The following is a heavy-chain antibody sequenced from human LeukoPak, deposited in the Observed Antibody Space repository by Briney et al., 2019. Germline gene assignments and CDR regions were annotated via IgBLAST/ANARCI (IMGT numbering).Heavy chain of an antibody. J-gene: IGHJ3*02. CDR3: ARTRGYSGYVDVFDI. V-gene: IGHV4-39*01. CDR1: GGSMSSGSSY. Sequence: SETLSLTCTVSGGSMSSGSSYWGWIRQPPGKGLEWIGTIYYSGSTYYNPSLKSRVTISADTSKNQFSLKLSSVTAADTAVYYCARTRGYSGYVDVFDIWGQGTMVTVFS. D-gene: IGHD5-12*01. CDR2: IYYSGST.